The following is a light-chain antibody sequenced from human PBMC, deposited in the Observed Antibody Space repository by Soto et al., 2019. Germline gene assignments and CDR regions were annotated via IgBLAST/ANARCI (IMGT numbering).Light chain of an antibody. J-gene: IGKJ1*01. V-gene: IGKV1-5*03. CDR3: QQYNSYSWT. CDR1: QSIRSG. CDR2: KAS. Sequence: DIQMTQSPSTLSAYVGDRVTITCRASQSIRSGLAWYQQKPGKAPKLLIYKASSLESGVPSRFSGSGSGTEFTLTISSLQPDDFATYYCQQYNSYSWTFGQGTKV.